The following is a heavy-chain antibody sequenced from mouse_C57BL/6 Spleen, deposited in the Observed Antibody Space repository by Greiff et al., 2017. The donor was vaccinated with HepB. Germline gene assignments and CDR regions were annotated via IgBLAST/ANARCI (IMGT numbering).Heavy chain of an antibody. Sequence: LVESGAELVKPGASVKISCKASGYAFSSYWMNWVKQRPGKGLEWIGQIYPGDGDTNYNGKFKGKATLTADKSSSTAYMQLSSLTSEDSAVYFCARGGGYYGNFWFAYWGQGTLVTVSA. CDR3: ARGGGYYGNFWFAY. CDR2: IYPGDGDT. V-gene: IGHV1-80*01. J-gene: IGHJ3*01. D-gene: IGHD2-1*01. CDR1: GYAFSSYW.